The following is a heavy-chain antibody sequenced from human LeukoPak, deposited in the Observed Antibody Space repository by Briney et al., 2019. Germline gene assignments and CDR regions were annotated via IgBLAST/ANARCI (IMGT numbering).Heavy chain of an antibody. CDR2: ISYDGSNK. Sequence: GRPLGLSCAASGFTFSSYAMHWVRQAPGKGLEWVAVISYDGSNKYYADSVKGRFTISRDNSKNTLYLQMNSLRAEDTAVYYCARDDYGDYVDYWGQGTLVTVSS. CDR3: ARDDYGDYVDY. V-gene: IGHV3-30-3*01. CDR1: GFTFSSYA. D-gene: IGHD4-17*01. J-gene: IGHJ4*02.